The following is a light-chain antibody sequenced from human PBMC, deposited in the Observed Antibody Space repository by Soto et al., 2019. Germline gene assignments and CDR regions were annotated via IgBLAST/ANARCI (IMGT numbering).Light chain of an antibody. J-gene: IGLJ1*01. CDR1: RSNIGSNY. CDR2: RNN. V-gene: IGLV1-47*01. CDR3: AAWDDSLSGYV. Sequence: QSALTQPPSASGTPGQRVTISCSGMRSNIGSNYVYWYQQLPGTAPKLLIYRNNQRPSGVPDRFSGSKSGTSASLAISGLRSEDEADYYCAAWDDSLSGYVFGTGTKVTVL.